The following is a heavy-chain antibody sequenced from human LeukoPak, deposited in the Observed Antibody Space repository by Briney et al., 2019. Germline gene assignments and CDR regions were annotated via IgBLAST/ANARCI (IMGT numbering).Heavy chain of an antibody. CDR3: ARDLAYSRLDY. D-gene: IGHD5-18*01. CDR1: GLTFSSSW. J-gene: IGHJ4*02. Sequence: GGSLRLSCAVSGLTFSSSWMDWVRQAPGKGLEWVASINPEGSEKYSADSVKGRFTISRDNAKNSLYLQMDSLRVEDTAFYYCARDLAYSRLDYWGQGMLVTVSS. CDR2: INPEGSEK. V-gene: IGHV3-7*01.